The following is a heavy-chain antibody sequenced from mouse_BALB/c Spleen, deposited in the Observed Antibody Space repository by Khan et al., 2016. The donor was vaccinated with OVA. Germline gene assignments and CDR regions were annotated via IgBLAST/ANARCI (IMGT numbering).Heavy chain of an antibody. CDR2: IWAGGST. D-gene: IGHD1-3*01. CDR1: GFSLTSYG. V-gene: IGHV2-9*02. Sequence: VELVESGPGLVAPSQSLSITCTVSGFSLTSYGVHWVRQPPGKGLEWLGVIWAGGSTNYNSALMSRLSISKDNSKSQVFLKMTRLQTDDTAMYYCARLEDIWGQGTTLTVSS. CDR3: ARLEDI. J-gene: IGHJ2*01.